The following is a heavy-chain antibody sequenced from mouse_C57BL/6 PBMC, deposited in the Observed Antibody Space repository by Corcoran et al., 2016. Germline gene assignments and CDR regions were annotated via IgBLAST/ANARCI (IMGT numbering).Heavy chain of an antibody. CDR2: IYWDDDK. D-gene: IGHD1-1*01. Sequence: QVTLKESGPGILQSSQTLSLTCSFSGFSLSTSGVGVSWIRQPSGKGLEWLAHIYWDDDKRYNPSLKSRLTISKDTSRNQVFLKITSVDTADTATYYCARRKDYYGSSYDYYAMDYWGQGTSVTVSS. J-gene: IGHJ4*01. CDR1: GFSLSTSGVG. CDR3: ARRKDYYGSSYDYYAMDY. V-gene: IGHV8-12*01.